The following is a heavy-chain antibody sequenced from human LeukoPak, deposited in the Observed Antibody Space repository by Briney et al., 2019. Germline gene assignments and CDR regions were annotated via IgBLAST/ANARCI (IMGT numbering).Heavy chain of an antibody. CDR1: GFTFSSYS. Sequence: GGSLRVSRTASGFTFSSYSMNWVRQAPGKGLEWVSYIDSSASTIYYADSVKGRFTISKDNAKNSLYLQMNSLRAEDTAVYYCARERQPINWFDPWGQGTLVTVSS. CDR3: ARERQPINWFDP. V-gene: IGHV3-48*04. D-gene: IGHD6-13*01. J-gene: IGHJ5*02. CDR2: IDSSASTI.